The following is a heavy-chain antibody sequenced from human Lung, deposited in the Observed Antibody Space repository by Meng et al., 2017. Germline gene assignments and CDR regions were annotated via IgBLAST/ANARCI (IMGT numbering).Heavy chain of an antibody. CDR2: ISGFNGYT. J-gene: IGHJ4*02. D-gene: IGHD6-13*01. V-gene: IGHV1-18*01. CDR3: AAPGPSAEAGFDY. CDR1: GYTLSTYG. Sequence: VHWLQFQAEVHMPGAAVKVFCKASGYTLSTYGIMWVRQAPGQGLEYVGWISGFNGYTNYAQKFQGRVSMTTDTSTSTAYMEVRSLRSDDTAVYYCAAPGPSAEAGFDYWGQGTLVTVSS.